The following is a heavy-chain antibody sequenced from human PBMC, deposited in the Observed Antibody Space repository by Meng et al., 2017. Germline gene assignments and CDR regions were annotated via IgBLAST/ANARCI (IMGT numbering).Heavy chain of an antibody. CDR3: ARRHPRAAAGTGYYFDY. D-gene: IGHD6-13*01. J-gene: IGHJ4*02. V-gene: IGHV5-51*01. Sequence: GESLKISCTVSGGSISSGSYYWSWIRQPAGKGLEWMGIIYPGDSDTRYSPSFQGQVTISADKSISTAYLQWSSLKASDTAMYYCARRHPRAAAGTGYYFDYWGQGTLVTVSS. CDR1: GGSISSGSYYW. CDR2: IYPGDSDT.